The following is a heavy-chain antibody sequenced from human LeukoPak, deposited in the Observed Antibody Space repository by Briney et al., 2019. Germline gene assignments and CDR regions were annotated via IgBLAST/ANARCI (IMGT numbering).Heavy chain of an antibody. CDR1: GGSFSGYY. D-gene: IGHD3-22*01. V-gene: IGHV4-34*01. CDR3: ARGRGYYDSSGYSLEYYFDY. Sequence: SETLSLTCAVYGGSFSGYYWSWIRQPPGKGLEWIGEINHSGGTNYNPSLKSRVTISVDTSKNQFSLKLSSVTAADTAVYYCARGRGYYDSSGYSLEYYFDYWGQGTLVTVSS. CDR2: INHSGGT. J-gene: IGHJ4*02.